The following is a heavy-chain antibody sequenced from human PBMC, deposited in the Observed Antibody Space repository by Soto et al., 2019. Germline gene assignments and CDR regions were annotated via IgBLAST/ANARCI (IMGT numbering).Heavy chain of an antibody. CDR2: ISSDGCNK. Sequence: QVQLVESGGGVVQPGRSLRLSCTASGFTFNTYAMHWVRQAPGRGLEWVAIISSDGCNKYYADSVKGRFTISRDNSKNTLYVQMNSLRAEDTAVYYCAKDPITNGWSANYFDYWGQGTLVTVSS. V-gene: IGHV3-30*18. CDR1: GFTFNTYA. CDR3: AKDPITNGWSANYFDY. D-gene: IGHD6-19*01. J-gene: IGHJ4*02.